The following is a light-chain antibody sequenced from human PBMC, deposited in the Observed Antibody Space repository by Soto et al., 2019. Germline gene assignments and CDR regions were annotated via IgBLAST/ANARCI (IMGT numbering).Light chain of an antibody. CDR3: QQRSSWPLS. CDR2: DTS. CDR1: ESVSTY. V-gene: IGKV3-11*01. J-gene: IGKJ4*01. Sequence: EVVLAQSPATLSLSPGDRATLSCRANESVSTYLAWYQQKPGQSPRLLIYDTSKRATGIPARFSGSGSGTDFTLAIVSLEAEDFVFYYCQQRSSWPLSFGGGTKVDIE.